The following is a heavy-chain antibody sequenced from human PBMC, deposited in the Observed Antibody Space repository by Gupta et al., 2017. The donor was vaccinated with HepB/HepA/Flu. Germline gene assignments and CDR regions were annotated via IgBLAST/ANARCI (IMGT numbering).Heavy chain of an antibody. CDR3: ATRGMVSGCSVEF. J-gene: IGHJ4*02. V-gene: IGHV4-4*09. Sequence: QVHLQESGPGLLKPSETLSLTCTVSGGSISSYYWTWIRQPPGRGREWTGEIYTSGSTKYNPALKSRINMSVDTSKNQVSLRSTCGSAEDSAVYYCATRGMVSGCSVEFWGQLIQVTVSS. CDR2: IYTSGST. CDR1: GGSISSYY. D-gene: IGHD3-22*01.